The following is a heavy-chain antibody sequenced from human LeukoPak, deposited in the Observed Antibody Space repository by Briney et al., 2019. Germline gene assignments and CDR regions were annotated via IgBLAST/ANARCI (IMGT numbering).Heavy chain of an antibody. CDR3: ARDRRRDGYNFFSRVPPNL. CDR2: INWNGGST. J-gene: IGHJ3*01. D-gene: IGHD5-24*01. Sequence: GGSLRLSCAASGFTFDDYGMSWVRQAPGKGLEWVSGINWNGGSTGYADSVKGRFTISRDNAKNSLYLQMNSLRAEDTALYYCARDRRRDGYNFFSRVPPNLWGQGTMVTVSS. CDR1: GFTFDDYG. V-gene: IGHV3-20*04.